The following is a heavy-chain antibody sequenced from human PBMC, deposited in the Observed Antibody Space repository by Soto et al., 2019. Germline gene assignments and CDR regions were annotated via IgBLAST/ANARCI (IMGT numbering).Heavy chain of an antibody. D-gene: IGHD6-6*01. CDR2: ISSSSSTI. Sequence: GGSLRLSCAASGFTFSSYSMNWVRQAPGKGLEWVSYISSSSSTIYYADSVKGRFTISRDNAKNSLYLQMDSLRDEDTAVYYCARSEYSSSSYCMVVCGPGTTVTVSS. CDR1: GFTFSSYS. CDR3: ARSEYSSSSYCMVV. V-gene: IGHV3-48*02. J-gene: IGHJ6*02.